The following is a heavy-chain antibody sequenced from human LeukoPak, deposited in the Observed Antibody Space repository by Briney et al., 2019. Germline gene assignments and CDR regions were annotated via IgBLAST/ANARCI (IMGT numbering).Heavy chain of an antibody. Sequence: SETLSLTCTVSGGSISSRSNYWAWVRQPPGKGLEWIGSIDYSGSTYYNPSLKSRVTMSIDTSKNQMSLKLSSVTAADSAVYYCATETRTYYYGSGSHPETNWFDPWGQETLVTVSS. J-gene: IGHJ5*02. CDR2: IDYSGST. CDR1: GGSISSRSNY. D-gene: IGHD3-10*01. V-gene: IGHV4-39*01. CDR3: ATETRTYYYGSGSHPETNWFDP.